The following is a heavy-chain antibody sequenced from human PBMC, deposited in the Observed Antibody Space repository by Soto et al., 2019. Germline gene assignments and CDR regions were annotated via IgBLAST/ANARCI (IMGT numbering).Heavy chain of an antibody. CDR3: AKDLPEGSGWDY. V-gene: IGHV3-30*18. CDR1: GFTFSSYG. Sequence: QVQLVESGGGVVQPGRSLRLSCAASGFTFSSYGMHWVRQAPGKGLEWVAVISYDGSNKYYADSVKGRFTISRDNSKNTLYLQMNSLRAEDTAVYYCAKDLPEGSGWDYWGQGTLVTVSS. CDR2: ISYDGSNK. D-gene: IGHD6-19*01. J-gene: IGHJ4*02.